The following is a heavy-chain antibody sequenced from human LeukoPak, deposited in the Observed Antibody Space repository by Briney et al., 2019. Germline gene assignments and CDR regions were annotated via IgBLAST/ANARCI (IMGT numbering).Heavy chain of an antibody. Sequence: PGGSLRLSCAASGFTFSDYYMSWIRQAPGKGLEWVSYISSSVSSMWYADSVKGRFTISRDNSKNTLYLQMNSLRAEDTAVYYCAKGLSVLRYFDWLPSFDYWGQGTLVTVSS. V-gene: IGHV3-11*01. CDR3: AKGLSVLRYFDWLPSFDY. CDR2: ISSSVSSM. CDR1: GFTFSDYY. D-gene: IGHD3-9*01. J-gene: IGHJ4*02.